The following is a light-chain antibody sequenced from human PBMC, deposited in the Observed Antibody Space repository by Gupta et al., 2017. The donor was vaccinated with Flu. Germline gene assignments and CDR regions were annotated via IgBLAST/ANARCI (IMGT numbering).Light chain of an antibody. Sequence: DIQLTQSPSSLSASVGEQVSIACRASPGISNYLAWYQQKPGKVPQLLIHGASNLLSGVPSRCSGSGARTDFTITISRLQHEDVATYYWHRYDSVLLTFGEGTKVEIK. CDR1: PGISNY. V-gene: IGKV1-27*01. J-gene: IGKJ4*01. CDR3: HRYDSVLLT. CDR2: GAS.